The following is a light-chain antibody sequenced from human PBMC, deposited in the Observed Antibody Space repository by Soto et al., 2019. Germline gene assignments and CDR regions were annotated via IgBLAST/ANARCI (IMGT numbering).Light chain of an antibody. CDR3: QAWDSSTVV. J-gene: IGLJ2*01. Sequence: SYELTQPPSVSVSPGQTTSITCSGDKLGDKYACWYQQKPSQSPVLVIYQDRNRPSGIPERFSGSNSGNTATLTISGTQAMDEADYYCQAWDSSTVVFGGGTKLTVL. CDR2: QDR. V-gene: IGLV3-1*01. CDR1: KLGDKY.